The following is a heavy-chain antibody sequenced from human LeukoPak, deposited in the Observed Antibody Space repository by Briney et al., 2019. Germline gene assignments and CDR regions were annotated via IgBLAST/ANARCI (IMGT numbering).Heavy chain of an antibody. CDR2: ISSSSSTI. V-gene: IGHV3-48*01. Sequence: GGSLRLSCAASGFTFSSYSMNWVRQAPGKGLEWVSYISSSSSTIYYADSVKGRFTISRDNAKNSLYLQMNSLRAEDTAVYYCARSADYYYYYMDVWGKGTTVTVSS. CDR3: ARSADYYYYYMDV. CDR1: GFTFSSYS. J-gene: IGHJ6*03.